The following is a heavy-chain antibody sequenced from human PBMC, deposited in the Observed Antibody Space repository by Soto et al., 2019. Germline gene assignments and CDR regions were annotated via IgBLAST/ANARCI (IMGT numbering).Heavy chain of an antibody. V-gene: IGHV4-31*03. CDR3: ARSKSGERSPHYFDY. Sequence: PSETLSLTCTVSGGSISSGGYYWSWIRQHPGKGLEWIGYIYYSGSTYYNPSLKSRVTISVDTSKNQFSLKLSSVTAADTAVYYCARSKSGERSPHYFDYWGQGTLVTVSS. CDR1: GGSISSGGYY. J-gene: IGHJ4*02. D-gene: IGHD1-26*01. CDR2: IYYSGST.